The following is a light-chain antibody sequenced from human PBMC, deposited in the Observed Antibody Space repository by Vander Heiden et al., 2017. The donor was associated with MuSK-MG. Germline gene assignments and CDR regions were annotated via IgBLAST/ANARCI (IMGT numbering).Light chain of an antibody. CDR3: QQRSNWPGLT. J-gene: IGKJ4*01. CDR2: DAS. Sequence: EIVLTQSPATLSLSPGERATLSCRASQSVTNYLAWYQQKPGQAPRLLIYDASNRATGIPARFSGSGSGTDFTLTISSRVPEDFAVYYCQQRSNWPGLTFGGGTKVEIK. CDR1: QSVTNY. V-gene: IGKV3-11*01.